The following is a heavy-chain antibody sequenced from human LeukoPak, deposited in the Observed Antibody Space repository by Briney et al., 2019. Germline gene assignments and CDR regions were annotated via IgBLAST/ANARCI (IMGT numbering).Heavy chain of an antibody. CDR1: GYTFTGYY. Sequence: ASVKVSCKASGYTFTGYYMHWVRQAPGQGLEWMGWINPNSGGTNYAQKFQGRVTITADESTSTAYMELSSLRSEDTAVYYCARGTIFGVVIMEVGYYYYYMDVWGKGTTVTVSS. D-gene: IGHD3-3*01. CDR3: ARGTIFGVVIMEVGYYYYYMDV. J-gene: IGHJ6*03. V-gene: IGHV1-2*02. CDR2: INPNSGGT.